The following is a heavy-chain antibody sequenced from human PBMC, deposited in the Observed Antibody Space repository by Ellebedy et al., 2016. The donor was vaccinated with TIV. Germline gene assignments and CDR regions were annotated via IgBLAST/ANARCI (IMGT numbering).Heavy chain of an antibody. J-gene: IGHJ5*02. V-gene: IGHV5-51*01. CDR2: IYPGDSDT. D-gene: IGHD3-10*01. Sequence: GESLKISCKGSGYSFTSYWIGWVRQMPGKGLEWMGIIYPGDSDTRYSPSCQGQVTLSADKSISTAYLQWSSLKASDTAMYYCARQAMHYYGSGSYERGFGWFDPWGQGTLVTVSS. CDR3: ARQAMHYYGSGSYERGFGWFDP. CDR1: GYSFTSYW.